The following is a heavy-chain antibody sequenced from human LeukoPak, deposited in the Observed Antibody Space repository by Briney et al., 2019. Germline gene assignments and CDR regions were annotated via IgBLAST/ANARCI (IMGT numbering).Heavy chain of an antibody. V-gene: IGHV3-30*04. CDR3: ARQEARNYYYEGLDY. J-gene: IGHJ4*02. CDR1: GFSFSGYA. CDR2: ISYNGRRK. D-gene: IGHD3-22*01. Sequence: PGRSLRLSCVASGFSFSGYAIHWVRQAPGKGLEWVALISYNGRRKEYADSVKGRFTIDRDNSKNTVYLQMNSLRPDDTAIYFCARQEARNYYYEGLDYWGQGNLVTVSS.